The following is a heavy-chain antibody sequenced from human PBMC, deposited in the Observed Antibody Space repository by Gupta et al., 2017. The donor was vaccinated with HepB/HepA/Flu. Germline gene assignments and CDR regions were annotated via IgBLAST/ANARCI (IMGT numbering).Heavy chain of an antibody. CDR1: GGSISSSTYF. D-gene: IGHD2-15*01. CDR2: IYYSGNT. Sequence: QLQLQESGPGLVKASETLSLTCTVSGGSISSSTYFWGWIRQPPGKGLEWIGSIYYSGNTYYNPSLKSRVTISVDTSKNQFSLKLSSVTAADTAVYYCARHENIVVVVAATAFDIWGQGTMVAVSS. CDR3: ARHENIVVVVAATAFDI. V-gene: IGHV4-39*01. J-gene: IGHJ3*02.